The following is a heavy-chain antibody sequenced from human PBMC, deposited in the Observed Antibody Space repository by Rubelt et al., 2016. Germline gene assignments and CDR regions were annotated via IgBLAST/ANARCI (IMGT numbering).Heavy chain of an antibody. CDR1: GGPINVYY. V-gene: IGHV4-59*08. CDR3: ARSGKQWDALDY. CDR2: ILYRWGT. J-gene: IGHJ4*02. Sequence: QLQRQESAPELLTPSETLSPTCTFSGGPINVYYWSWIRQPPGKGRLWIGHILYRWGTNYNPSLNGRVTISEDTAKSRFSLKLNSVTAADTAVYYCARSGKQWDALDYWGQGTLVTVSS. D-gene: IGHD6-19*01.